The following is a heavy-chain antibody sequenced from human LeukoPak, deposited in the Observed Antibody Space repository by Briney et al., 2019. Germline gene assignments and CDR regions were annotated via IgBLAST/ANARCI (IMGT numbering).Heavy chain of an antibody. CDR1: GYTFTGYY. V-gene: IGHV1-2*06. CDR3: ATLGYCSSTSCPRGWFDP. Sequence: ASVKVSCKASGYTFTGYYMHWVRQAPGQGLEWMGRINPNSGGTNYAQKFQGRVTMTRDTSISTAYMELSRLRSGDTAVYYCATLGYCSSTSCPRGWFDPWGQGTLVTVSS. D-gene: IGHD2-2*01. CDR2: INPNSGGT. J-gene: IGHJ5*02.